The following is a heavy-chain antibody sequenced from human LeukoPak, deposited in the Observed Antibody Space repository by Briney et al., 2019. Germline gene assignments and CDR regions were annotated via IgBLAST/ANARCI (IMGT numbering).Heavy chain of an antibody. V-gene: IGHV1-46*01. Sequence: ASVKVSCKASGYSFTSYYMHWVRQAPGQGLEWMGLINPSFGGASHAQKFHGRVTMTRDTSTSTVYMELSSLESEDTAVYYCARDRDRIAVAHFHDWGQGTLVTVSS. D-gene: IGHD6-19*01. CDR1: GYSFTSYY. J-gene: IGHJ1*01. CDR2: INPSFGGA. CDR3: ARDRDRIAVAHFHD.